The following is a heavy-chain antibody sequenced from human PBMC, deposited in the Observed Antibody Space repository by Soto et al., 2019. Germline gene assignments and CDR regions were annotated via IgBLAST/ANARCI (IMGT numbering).Heavy chain of an antibody. CDR3: ARAGTIFGVVPEYYFDY. Sequence: GGSLRLSCAGSGFTFTNYGMHWVRQAPGKGLEWVAFASYDGSNKYYADSVKGRFTISRDDSKNTLYLQMDSLRSEDTAVYYCARAGTIFGVVPEYYFDYWGQGTLVTVSS. J-gene: IGHJ4*02. CDR1: GFTFTNYG. V-gene: IGHV3-30*03. D-gene: IGHD3-3*01. CDR2: ASYDGSNK.